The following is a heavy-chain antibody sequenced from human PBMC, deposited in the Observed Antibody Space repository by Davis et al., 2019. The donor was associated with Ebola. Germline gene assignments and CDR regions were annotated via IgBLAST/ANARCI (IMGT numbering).Heavy chain of an antibody. CDR3: AKDRGGYCSGGSCYSIWKEPNWFDP. CDR2: ISGSGGST. V-gene: IGHV3-23*01. Sequence: PGGSLRLSCAASGFTFSSYAMSWVRQAPGKGLEWVSAISGSGGSTYYADSVKGRFTISRDNSKNTLYLQMNSLRAEDTAVYYCAKDRGGYCSGGSCYSIWKEPNWFDPWGQGTLVTVSS. J-gene: IGHJ5*02. D-gene: IGHD2-15*01. CDR1: GFTFSSYA.